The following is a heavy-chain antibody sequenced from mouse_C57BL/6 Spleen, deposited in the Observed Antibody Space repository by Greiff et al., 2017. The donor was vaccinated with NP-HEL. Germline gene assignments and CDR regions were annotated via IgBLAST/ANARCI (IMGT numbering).Heavy chain of an antibody. D-gene: IGHD1-1*02. CDR1: GYSITSGYY. J-gene: IGHJ4*01. CDR3: ARGELWMDY. Sequence: EVQLQQSGPGLVKPSQSLSLTCSVTGYSITSGYYWNWIRQFPGNKLEWMGYISYDGSNNYNPSLKNRISITRDTSKNQFFLKLNSVTTEDTATYYCARGELWMDYWGQGTSVTVSS. CDR2: ISYDGSN. V-gene: IGHV3-6*01.